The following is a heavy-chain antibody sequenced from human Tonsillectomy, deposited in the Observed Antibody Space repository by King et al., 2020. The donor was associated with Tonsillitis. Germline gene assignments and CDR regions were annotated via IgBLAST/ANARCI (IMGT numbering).Heavy chain of an antibody. CDR1: GYTFSSYG. V-gene: IGHV1-18*01. D-gene: IGHD1-26*01. Sequence: QLVQSGAEVKKPGASVKVSCKASGYTFSSYGISWVRQAPGQGLEWRGRISADNGNTNYAQKLQGRGTMTTETSTSTAYMELRSLRSDDTAVYYCASHGIVGANWFDPWGQGTLVTVSS. CDR2: ISADNGNT. CDR3: ASHGIVGANWFDP. J-gene: IGHJ5*02.